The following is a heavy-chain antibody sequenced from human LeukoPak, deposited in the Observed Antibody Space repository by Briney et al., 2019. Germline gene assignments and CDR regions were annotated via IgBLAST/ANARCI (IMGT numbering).Heavy chain of an antibody. CDR2: ISWNSGSI. V-gene: IGHV3-9*01. Sequence: GGSLRLSCAASGFTFEVYAMHWFRQAPGKGLEWVSGISWNSGSIGYADSVKGRFTISRDNAKNSLYLQMNSLRAEDTASYYCAKDIPEYSSGWYYFDYWGQGTLVTVSS. CDR1: GFTFEVYA. D-gene: IGHD6-19*01. J-gene: IGHJ4*02. CDR3: AKDIPEYSSGWYYFDY.